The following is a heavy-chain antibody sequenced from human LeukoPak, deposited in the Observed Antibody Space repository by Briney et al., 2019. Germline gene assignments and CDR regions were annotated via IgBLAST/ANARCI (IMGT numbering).Heavy chain of an antibody. CDR1: GGSLSSSSYY. Sequence: PSETLSLTCTVSGGSLSSSSYYWGWIRQPPGKGLEWIGSIYYSGSTYYNPSLKSRVTIFVDTSKNQFSLKLSSVTAADMAVYYCARYESGYAPSDYWGQGNLVTVSA. CDR2: IYYSGST. CDR3: ARYESGYAPSDY. J-gene: IGHJ4*02. V-gene: IGHV4-39*01. D-gene: IGHD5-12*01.